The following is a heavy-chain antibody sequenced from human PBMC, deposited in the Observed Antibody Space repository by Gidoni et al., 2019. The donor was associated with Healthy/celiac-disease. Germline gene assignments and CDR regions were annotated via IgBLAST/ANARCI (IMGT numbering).Heavy chain of an antibody. CDR1: AGSFSGYY. CDR3: AREQWLVGAYYFDY. J-gene: IGHJ4*02. D-gene: IGHD6-19*01. CDR2: INHSGST. Sequence: QVQLQQWGAGLLKPSETLSLTCAVYAGSFSGYYWSWIRQPPGKGLEWIGEINHSGSTNYNPSLKSRVTISVDTSKNQFSLKLSSVTAADTAVYYCAREQWLVGAYYFDYWGQGTLVTVSS. V-gene: IGHV4-34*01.